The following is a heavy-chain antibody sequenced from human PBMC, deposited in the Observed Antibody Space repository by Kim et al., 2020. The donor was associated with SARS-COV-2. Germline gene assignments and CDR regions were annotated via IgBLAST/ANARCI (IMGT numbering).Heavy chain of an antibody. CDR3: TSSRH. V-gene: IGHV3-15*01. Sequence: TEGRTTDYATTGQGRLTISRDKSKNTLYLQMNSPKTEDTAVYYCTSSRHWGQGTLVTVSS. CDR2: TEGRTT. D-gene: IGHD6-6*01. J-gene: IGHJ4*02.